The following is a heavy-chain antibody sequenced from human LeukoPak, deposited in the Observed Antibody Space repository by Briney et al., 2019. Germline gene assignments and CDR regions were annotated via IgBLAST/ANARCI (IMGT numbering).Heavy chain of an antibody. Sequence: KPSETLSLTCTVSGGSISSSNYYWGWIRQPPGKGLEWIGNIFYSGSTYYNPSLKSRVTISVDTSKNQFSLKLSSVTAADTAIYYCARRDSSAYYYAFGYWGQGTLVTVSS. CDR1: GGSISSSNYY. CDR2: IFYSGST. J-gene: IGHJ4*02. D-gene: IGHD3-22*01. CDR3: ARRDSSAYYYAFGY. V-gene: IGHV4-39*01.